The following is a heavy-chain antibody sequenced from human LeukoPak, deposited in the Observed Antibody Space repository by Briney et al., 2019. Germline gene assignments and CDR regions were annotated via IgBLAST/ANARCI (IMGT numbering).Heavy chain of an antibody. Sequence: PGGSLRLFCAASGFTFSSYGMHWVRQAPGKAREYGAFIRYHGSNKYYADSVKGRFTISRDNSKNTLYLQMHSLRAEDTAVYYCAKGDYYYGSGSYYFYAFDIWGQGTMVTVSS. CDR2: IRYHGSNK. CDR1: GFTFSSYG. CDR3: AKGDYYYGSGSYYFYAFDI. D-gene: IGHD3-10*01. V-gene: IGHV3-30*02. J-gene: IGHJ3*02.